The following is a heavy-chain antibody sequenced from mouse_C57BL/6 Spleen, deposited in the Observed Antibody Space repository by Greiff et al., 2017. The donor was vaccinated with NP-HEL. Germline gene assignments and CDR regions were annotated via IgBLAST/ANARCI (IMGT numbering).Heavy chain of an antibody. CDR2: ISSGGSYT. Sequence: VHLVESGGDLVKPGGSLKLSCAASGFTFSSYGLSWVRQTPDKRLEWVATISSGGSYTYYPDSVKGRFTITRDNAKNTLYLQMSSLKSEDTAMYYCARWDYDEKSFAYWGQGTLVTVSA. CDR1: GFTFSSYG. CDR3: ARWDYDEKSFAY. J-gene: IGHJ3*01. D-gene: IGHD2-4*01. V-gene: IGHV5-6*01.